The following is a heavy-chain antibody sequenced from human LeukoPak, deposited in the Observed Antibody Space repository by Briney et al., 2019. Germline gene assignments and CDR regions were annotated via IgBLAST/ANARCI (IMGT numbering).Heavy chain of an antibody. V-gene: IGHV3-23*01. CDR3: AKEYYDFWSGYPHDY. CDR2: ISGSGGST. D-gene: IGHD3-3*01. Sequence: GGSLRLSCAASGFAFSSYAMSWVRQAPGKGLEWVSAISGSGGSTYYADSVKGRFTISRDNSKNTLYLQMNSLRAEDTAVYYCAKEYYDFWSGYPHDYWGQGTLVTVSS. CDR1: GFAFSSYA. J-gene: IGHJ4*02.